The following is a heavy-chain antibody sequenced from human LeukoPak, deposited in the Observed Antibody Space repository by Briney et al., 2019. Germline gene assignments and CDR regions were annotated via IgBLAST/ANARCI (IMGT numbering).Heavy chain of an antibody. CDR3: ARANSLFVDTAMVIRPGFDY. J-gene: IGHJ4*02. Sequence: GGSLRLSCAASGFTFSSYAMHWVRQAPGKGLEYVSAISSNGGSTYYANSVKGRFTISRDNSKNTLYLQMGSLRAEDMAVYYCARANSLFVDTAMVIRPGFDYWGQGTLVTVSS. CDR1: GFTFSSYA. V-gene: IGHV3-64*01. CDR2: ISSNGGST. D-gene: IGHD5-18*01.